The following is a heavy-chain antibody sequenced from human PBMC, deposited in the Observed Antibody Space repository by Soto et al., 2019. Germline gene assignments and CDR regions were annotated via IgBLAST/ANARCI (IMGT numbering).Heavy chain of an antibody. D-gene: IGHD6-19*01. CDR1: GFTFSSYA. CDR2: ISGSGGST. J-gene: IGHJ1*01. Sequence: EVQLLESGGGLVQPGGSLRLSCAASGFTFSSYAMSWVRQAPGKGLEWVSAISGSGGSTYYADSVKGRFTIPRDHSKNPLYLQMNSLGAEDTAVYYCAKDSALAVTASPDWGQGSLVAVSS. V-gene: IGHV3-23*01. CDR3: AKDSALAVTASPD.